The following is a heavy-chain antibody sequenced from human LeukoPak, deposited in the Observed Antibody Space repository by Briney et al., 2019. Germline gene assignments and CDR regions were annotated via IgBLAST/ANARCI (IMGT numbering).Heavy chain of an antibody. CDR2: IKQDGSEK. CDR1: GFTFNSYW. D-gene: IGHD3-22*01. J-gene: IGHJ4*02. CDR3: ARDLGTRPYDSSGFPPDY. Sequence: GGSLRLSCAASGFTFNSYWMSWVRQAPGKGLEWVANIKQDGSEKYYVDSVKGRFTISRDNAKNSLYLQMNSLRAEDTAVYYCARDLGTRPYDSSGFPPDYWGQGTLVTVSS. V-gene: IGHV3-7*01.